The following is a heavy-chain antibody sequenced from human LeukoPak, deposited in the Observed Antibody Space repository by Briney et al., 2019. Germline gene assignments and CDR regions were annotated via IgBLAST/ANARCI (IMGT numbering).Heavy chain of an antibody. J-gene: IGHJ4*02. V-gene: IGHV4-39*01. CDR1: GGSISSSSYY. CDR2: IYYSGST. D-gene: IGHD3-22*01. CDR3: ARHSPGYYYDTRRFDY. Sequence: SETLSLTCTVSGGSISSSSYYWGWIRQPPGKGLEWIGSIYYSGSTYYNPSLKSRITISVDTSKNQFSLKLSSVPAADTAVYYCARHSPGYYYDTRRFDYWGQGTLVTVSS.